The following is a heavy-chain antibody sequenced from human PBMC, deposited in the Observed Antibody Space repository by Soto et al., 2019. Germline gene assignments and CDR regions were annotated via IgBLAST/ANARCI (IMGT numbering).Heavy chain of an antibody. CDR2: IYHSGGT. Sequence: QLQLQESGSGRVKPSQTLSLTCAVSGGSISSGGYSWSWIRQPPGKGLEWIGYIYHSGGTFYNPSLKSRVTISIDRSKNQFSLKLSSGTAADTAVYFCARVLSRGGGMDVWGQGTTVTVSS. CDR3: ARVLSRGGGMDV. D-gene: IGHD2-15*01. J-gene: IGHJ6*02. CDR1: GGSISSGGYS. V-gene: IGHV4-30-2*01.